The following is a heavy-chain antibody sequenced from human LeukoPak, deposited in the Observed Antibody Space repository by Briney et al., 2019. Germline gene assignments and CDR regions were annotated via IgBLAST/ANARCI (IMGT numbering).Heavy chain of an antibody. J-gene: IGHJ6*02. CDR3: ARVGPSSSGWLYYYYGMDV. D-gene: IGHD6-19*01. CDR1: GGSISSYY. CDR2: IYYSGST. Sequence: SETLSLTCTVSGGSISSYYWSWIRQPPGKGPEWIGYIYYSGSTNYNPSLKSRVTISVDTSKNQFSLKLSSVTAADTAVYYCARVGPSSSGWLYYYYGMDVWGQGTTVTVSS. V-gene: IGHV4-59*01.